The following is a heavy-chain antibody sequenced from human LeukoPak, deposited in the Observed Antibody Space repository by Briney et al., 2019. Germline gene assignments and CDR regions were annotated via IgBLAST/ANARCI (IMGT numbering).Heavy chain of an antibody. V-gene: IGHV6-1*01. D-gene: IGHD1-26*01. CDR2: TYYRSKWYN. Sequence: SQTLSLTCAISGDSVSSNSAAWNWIGQSPSRGLEWLGRTYYRSKWYNDYAVSVKSRITINPDTSKNQFSLQLNSVTPEDTAVYYCARAAPYSGSYVAAFDIWGQGTMVTVSS. CDR3: ARAAPYSGSYVAAFDI. J-gene: IGHJ3*02. CDR1: GDSVSSNSAA.